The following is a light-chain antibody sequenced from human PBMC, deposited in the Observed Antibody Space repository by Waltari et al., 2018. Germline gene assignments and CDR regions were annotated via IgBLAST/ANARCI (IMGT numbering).Light chain of an antibody. Sequence: EIVMTQSPVTLSVSPGERATLSCRASQSVSSNLACYQQKPGQAPRLLIYGASTRATGIPARFSGSGSGTEFTLTISSMQSEDFALYYCQQYNNWPLWTFGQGTKVEIK. CDR1: QSVSSN. CDR2: GAS. V-gene: IGKV3-15*01. CDR3: QQYNNWPLWT. J-gene: IGKJ1*01.